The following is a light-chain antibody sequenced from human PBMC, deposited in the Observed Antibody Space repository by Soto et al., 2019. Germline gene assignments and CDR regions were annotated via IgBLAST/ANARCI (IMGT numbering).Light chain of an antibody. CDR3: QQRSNWPG. CDR1: QSVSSY. CDR2: DAS. Sequence: EIVLTQSPATLSLSPGERATLSCRASQSVSSYLAWYQQKPGQAPRLLIYDASNRATGIPARFSGSGSGTGFPLTISSLEPEDFAVYYCQQRSNWPGFGGGTKVEIK. J-gene: IGKJ4*02. V-gene: IGKV3-11*01.